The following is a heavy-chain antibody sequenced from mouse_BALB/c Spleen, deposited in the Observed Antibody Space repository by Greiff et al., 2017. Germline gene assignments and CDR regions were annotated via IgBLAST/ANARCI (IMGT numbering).Heavy chain of an antibody. V-gene: IGHV1-9*01. J-gene: IGHJ4*01. Sequence: VQLQQSGAELMKPGASVKISCKATGYTFSSYWIEWVKQRPGHGLEWIGEILPGSGSTNYNEKFKGKATFTADTSSNTAYMQLSSLTSEDSAVYYCARGITTRAMDYWGQGTSVTVSS. CDR3: ARGITTRAMDY. CDR1: GYTFSSYW. D-gene: IGHD2-4*01. CDR2: ILPGSGST.